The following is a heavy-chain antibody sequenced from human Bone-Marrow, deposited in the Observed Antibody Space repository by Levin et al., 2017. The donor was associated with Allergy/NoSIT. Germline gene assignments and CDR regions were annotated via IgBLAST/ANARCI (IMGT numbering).Heavy chain of an antibody. J-gene: IGHJ3*01. CDR2: ISHDERSI. D-gene: IGHD3-22*01. CDR3: ATAGRTSGYADAFEF. Sequence: PGESLKISCVVSGSMFNSFVMHWVRQAPGKGLEWVAVISHDERSIIYADSVQGRFTISKDNSKKTLYLQMNSLRDEDTAIYYCATAGRTSGYADAFEFWGQGTMVSVSS. V-gene: IGHV3-30*04. CDR1: GSMFNSFV.